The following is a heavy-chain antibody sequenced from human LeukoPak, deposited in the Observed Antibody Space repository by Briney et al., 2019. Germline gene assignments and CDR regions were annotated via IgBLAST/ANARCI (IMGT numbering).Heavy chain of an antibody. Sequence: SETLFLTCCISGYSISSAYYWGWIRQPPGKGREGIRYLYHSGSTNYNTYLKSRVTISDGTSKNQFSLKLSSVTAADTAVYFCARSFRGDNFDYWGQGTLVTVPS. J-gene: IGHJ4*02. CDR3: ARSFRGDNFDY. V-gene: IGHV4-38-2*01. D-gene: IGHD7-27*01. CDR1: GYSISSAYY. CDR2: LYHSGST.